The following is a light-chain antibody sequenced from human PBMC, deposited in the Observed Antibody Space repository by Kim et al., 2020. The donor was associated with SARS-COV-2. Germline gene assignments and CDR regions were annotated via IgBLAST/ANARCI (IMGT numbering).Light chain of an antibody. Sequence: SYELTQPPSVSVSSGQTASITCSGDKLGDKYACWYQQKPGQSPVLVIYQDSKRPSGIPERFSGSNSGNTATLTIRGTQAMDEADYYCQAWDSSTAVFGGG. V-gene: IGLV3-1*01. CDR2: QDS. J-gene: IGLJ2*01. CDR3: QAWDSSTAV. CDR1: KLGDKY.